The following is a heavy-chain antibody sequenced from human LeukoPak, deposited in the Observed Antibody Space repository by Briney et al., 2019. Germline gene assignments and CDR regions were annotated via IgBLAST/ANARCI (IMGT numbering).Heavy chain of an antibody. J-gene: IGHJ3*02. CDR2: SNPDGSTT. CDR3: AREGPFADAFDI. CDR1: GFTFSRHW. Sequence: GGSLRLSCAASGFTFSRHWMHWVRQAPGKGLMWVSRSNPDGSTTSYADSVKGRFTISRDNAMNTLYLQMNSLRADDTAVYYCAREGPFADAFDIWGRGTMVTVSS. V-gene: IGHV3-74*01.